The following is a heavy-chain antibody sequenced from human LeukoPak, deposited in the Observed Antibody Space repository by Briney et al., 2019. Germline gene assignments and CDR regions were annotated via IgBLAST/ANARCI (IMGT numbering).Heavy chain of an antibody. CDR3: ATAHYDLGP. CDR1: GYTFTSYG. V-gene: IGHV1-18*01. Sequence: ASVKVSCKASGYTFTSYGISWVRQAPGQGLEWMGWISAYNGNTNYAQKFQGRVTMTEDTSTDTAYMELSSLRSEDTAVYYCATAHYDLGPWGQGTLVTVSS. D-gene: IGHD3-3*01. J-gene: IGHJ5*02. CDR2: ISAYNGNT.